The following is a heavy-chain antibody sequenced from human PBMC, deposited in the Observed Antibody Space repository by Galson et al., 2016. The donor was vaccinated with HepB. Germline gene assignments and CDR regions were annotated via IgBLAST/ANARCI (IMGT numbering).Heavy chain of an antibody. CDR3: TTWLSNHFDY. J-gene: IGHJ4*02. CDR2: IDGPTPNT. CDR1: GFTFRNYA. Sequence: SLRLSCAASGFTFRNYALSWVRRAPGKGLEWVSHIDGPTPNTHYADSVRGRFSIYRDNSRDTLYLQMDSLTAEDSAIYYCTTWLSNHFDYWGQGTRVNVSS. D-gene: IGHD6-19*01. V-gene: IGHV3-23*01.